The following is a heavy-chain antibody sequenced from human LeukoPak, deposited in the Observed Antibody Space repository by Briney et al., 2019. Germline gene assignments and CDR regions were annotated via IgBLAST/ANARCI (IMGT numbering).Heavy chain of an antibody. Sequence: SQTLSLTCAISGDSVSSNIAAWNWIRQSPSRGLEWLGRTYYRSRWYNDYELSVKSRLTITADTSKNQFSLQLSSVTPEDTAVYYCARGDYGSGSYYQIVDYWGQGTLVTVSS. CDR3: ARGDYGSGSYYQIVDY. D-gene: IGHD3-10*01. J-gene: IGHJ4*02. CDR2: TYYRSRWYN. CDR1: GDSVSSNIAA. V-gene: IGHV6-1*01.